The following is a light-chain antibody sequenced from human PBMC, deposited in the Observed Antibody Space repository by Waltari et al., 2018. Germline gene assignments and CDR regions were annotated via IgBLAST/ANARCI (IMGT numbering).Light chain of an antibody. CDR1: SSAVGGYDF. J-gene: IGLJ2*01. V-gene: IGLV2-14*03. Sequence: QSALTQPASVSGAPGQSITISCTGPSSAVGGYDFVSWYQQYPGKAPQLIIYDVYYRPSGVSQRFSASKSGDTASLTISGLQTDDEADYYCSSYTSISTSVVFGGGTKLTVL. CDR3: SSYTSISTSVV. CDR2: DVY.